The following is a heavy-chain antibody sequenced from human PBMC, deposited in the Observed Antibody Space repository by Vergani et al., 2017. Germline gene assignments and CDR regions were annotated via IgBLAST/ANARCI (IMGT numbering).Heavy chain of an antibody. J-gene: IGHJ4*02. CDR3: AKYRNWNDGYFDY. D-gene: IGHD1-1*01. V-gene: IGHV3-23*01. CDR1: GFTFSSYA. Sequence: EVQLLESGGGLVQPGGSLRLSCAASGFTFSSYAMSWVRQAPGQGLEWVSAIRGSGGSTYDADSVKGRFTISRDNSKNTLYLQMNSLRAEDTAVYYCAKYRNWNDGYFDYWGQGTLVTVSS. CDR2: IRGSGGST.